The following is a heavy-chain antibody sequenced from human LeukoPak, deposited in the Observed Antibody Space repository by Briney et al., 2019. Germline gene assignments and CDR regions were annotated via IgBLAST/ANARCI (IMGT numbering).Heavy chain of an antibody. CDR2: IYTSGRT. CDR3: ARDKSYCTSISCYYNWFDP. J-gene: IGHJ5*02. D-gene: IGHD2-2*01. Sequence: SETLSHTCTVSGDSISSGSYYWSWIRQPAGKGLEWIGRIYTSGRTNYNPSLKSRVTISVDTSKNQFSLKLSSVTAADTAVYYCARDKSYCTSISCYYNWFDPWGQGTRVTVSS. V-gene: IGHV4-61*02. CDR1: GDSISSGSYY.